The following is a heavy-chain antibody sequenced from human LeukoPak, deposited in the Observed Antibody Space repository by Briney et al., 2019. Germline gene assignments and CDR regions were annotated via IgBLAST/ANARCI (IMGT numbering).Heavy chain of an antibody. V-gene: IGHV3-23*01. J-gene: IGHJ4*02. CDR2: ISTSGGST. D-gene: IGHD3-22*01. CDR3: AKDLGDSGGYDPFDY. CDR1: GFTFSSCV. Sequence: GESLRLSCAASGFTFSSCVMSWVRQAPGKGLEWASVISTSGGSTYYAGSVKGRFTISRDNSKNTLFLQMNSLRAEDTAVYYCAKDLGDSGGYDPFDYWGQGTLVTVSS.